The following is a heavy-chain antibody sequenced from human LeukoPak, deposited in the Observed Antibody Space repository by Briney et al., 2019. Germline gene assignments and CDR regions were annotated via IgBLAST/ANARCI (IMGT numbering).Heavy chain of an antibody. V-gene: IGHV1-8*01. J-gene: IGHJ4*02. D-gene: IGHD3-3*01. Sequence: GASVQVSCKASGYTFTSYDINWVRQATGQGLEWMGWMNPNSGNTGYAQKFQGRVTMTRNTSISTAYMELSSLRSEDTAVYYCARARSFRCRKARRMEWDYWGQGTLVTVSS. CDR1: GYTFTSYD. CDR2: MNPNSGNT. CDR3: ARARSFRCRKARRMEWDY.